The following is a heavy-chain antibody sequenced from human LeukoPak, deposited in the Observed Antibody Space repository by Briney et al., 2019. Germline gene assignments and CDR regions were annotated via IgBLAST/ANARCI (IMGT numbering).Heavy chain of an antibody. Sequence: GASVKVSCKASGYTFTGYYMHWVRQAPGQGLEWMGWINPNSGGTNYAQKFQGRVTMTRDTSISTAYMELSRLRSDDTAVYYCARVSSIAAGDAFDIWAKGQWSPSLQ. D-gene: IGHD6-13*01. CDR2: INPNSGGT. V-gene: IGHV1-2*02. J-gene: IGHJ3*02. CDR3: ARVSSIAAGDAFDI. CDR1: GYTFTGYY.